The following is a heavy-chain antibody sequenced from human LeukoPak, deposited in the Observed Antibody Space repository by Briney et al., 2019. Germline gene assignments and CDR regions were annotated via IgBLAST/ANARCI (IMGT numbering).Heavy chain of an antibody. D-gene: IGHD3-10*01. CDR1: GFTFSTYA. CDR2: ITDSGEGT. CDR3: ARVGRYASGPFDY. Sequence: PGGSLRLSCAASGFTFSTYAMRWVRQAPGKGLEWVSAITDSGEGTYYADSVKGRFTISRDNSKNTLYLQMNSLRAEDTAVYYCARVGRYASGPFDYWGQGTLVTVSS. V-gene: IGHV3-23*01. J-gene: IGHJ4*02.